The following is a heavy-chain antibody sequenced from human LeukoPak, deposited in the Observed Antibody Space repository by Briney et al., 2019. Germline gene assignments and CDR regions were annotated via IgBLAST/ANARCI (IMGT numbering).Heavy chain of an antibody. CDR3: ARRYRGYIWYDY. D-gene: IGHD5-12*01. V-gene: IGHV3-66*04. Sequence: GRSLRLSCAASGFTVSSNYMSWVRQAPGKGLEWVSVIYSGGSTYYADSVKGRFTISRDNSKNTLYLQMNSLRAEDTAVYYCARRYRGYIWYDYWAREPWSPSPQ. CDR2: IYSGGST. CDR1: GFTVSSNY. J-gene: IGHJ4*02.